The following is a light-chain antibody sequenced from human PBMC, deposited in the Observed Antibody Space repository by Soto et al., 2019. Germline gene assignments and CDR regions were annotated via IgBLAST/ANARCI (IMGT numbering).Light chain of an antibody. CDR2: DAS. J-gene: IGKJ4*02. CDR3: QQYNTYGLT. V-gene: IGKV1-5*01. Sequence: DIQMTQSPSTLSASVGDRVSITCRASQSVGNSLAWYQQRPGKAPKLLIFDASTLESGVPSKFSGSGSDTEFTFTISSLQPDDSATYYCQQYNTYGLTFGGGTEVEIK. CDR1: QSVGNS.